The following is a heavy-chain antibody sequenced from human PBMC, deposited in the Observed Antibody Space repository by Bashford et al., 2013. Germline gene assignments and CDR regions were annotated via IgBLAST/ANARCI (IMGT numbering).Heavy chain of an antibody. D-gene: IGHD1-14*01. CDR1: GDSIRSGNFY. J-gene: IGHJ4*02. CDR3: ARSKSHAQNNIPFENFDY. Sequence: SETLSLTCTVSGDSIRSGNFYWSWVRPAPTGRAWSGLGTSITVGAPTTTRPSKSRITILVDTSKNQFSLKLTSVTAADTAVYYCARSKSHAQNNIPFENFDYWGQGTLVTVSS. V-gene: IGHV4-30-4*01. CDR2: SITVGAP.